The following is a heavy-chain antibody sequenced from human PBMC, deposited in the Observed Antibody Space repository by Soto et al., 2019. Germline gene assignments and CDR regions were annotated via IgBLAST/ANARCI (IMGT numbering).Heavy chain of an antibody. Sequence: PSETLSLTCTVSGGSISSGDYYWSWIRQPPGKGLEWIGYIYYSGSTYYNPSLKSRVTISVDTSKNQFSLKLSSVTAADTAVYYCAREKGSNSAWAFDIWGQGTMVTVSS. D-gene: IGHD3-10*01. CDR1: GGSISSGDYY. J-gene: IGHJ3*02. V-gene: IGHV4-30-4*01. CDR3: AREKGSNSAWAFDI. CDR2: IYYSGST.